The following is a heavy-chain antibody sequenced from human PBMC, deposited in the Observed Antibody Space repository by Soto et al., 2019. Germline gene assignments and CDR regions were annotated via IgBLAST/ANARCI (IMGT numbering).Heavy chain of an antibody. Sequence: GGSLRLSCADSGFTFSRYEMNWVRQAPGKGLEWVSYISSSSSTLYYADSVKGRFTISRDNAKNSLYLQMNSLRAEDTAVYYCARGGSGSYFWYFDLWGRGTLVTVSS. J-gene: IGHJ2*01. CDR3: ARGGSGSYFWYFDL. CDR1: GFTFSRYE. D-gene: IGHD1-26*01. CDR2: ISSSSSTL. V-gene: IGHV3-48*03.